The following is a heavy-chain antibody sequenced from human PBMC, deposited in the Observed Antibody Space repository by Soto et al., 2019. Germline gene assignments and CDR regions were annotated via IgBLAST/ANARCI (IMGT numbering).Heavy chain of an antibody. CDR1: GGTFSSYA. D-gene: IGHD3-22*01. Sequence: ASVKASCKASGGTFSSYAISWVRQAPGQGLEWMGGIIPIFGTANCAQKFQGRVTITADESTSTAYMELSSLRSEDTAVYYCARDRGRDSSGYYGLCMDVWGQGTTVTVSS. V-gene: IGHV1-69*13. CDR2: IIPIFGTA. J-gene: IGHJ6*02. CDR3: ARDRGRDSSGYYGLCMDV.